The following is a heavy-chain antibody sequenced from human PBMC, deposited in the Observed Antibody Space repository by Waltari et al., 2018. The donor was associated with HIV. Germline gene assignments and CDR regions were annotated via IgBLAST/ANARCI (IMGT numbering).Heavy chain of an antibody. Sequence: EVQLVESGGGLVQHGGSLRLSCAASGFTVSSKYMSCVRQAPGKGLVWVSVIYSGGSTYYADSVKGRFTISRYKSKNTRYLQMNSLGAEDTAWYYCARDLLTGAAGYDYWGQGTLVTVSS. CDR3: ARDLLTGAAGYDY. CDR2: IYSGGST. CDR1: GFTVSSKY. D-gene: IGHD6-13*01. J-gene: IGHJ4*02. V-gene: IGHV3-66*01.